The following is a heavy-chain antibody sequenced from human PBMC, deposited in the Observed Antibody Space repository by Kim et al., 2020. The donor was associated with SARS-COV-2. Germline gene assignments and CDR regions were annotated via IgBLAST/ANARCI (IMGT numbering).Heavy chain of an antibody. CDR2: SRNRDHSDIT. Sequence: GGSLRLSCVVSGFIFSDHYIDWVRQAPGEGLEWVGRSRNRDHSDITEYAASVKGRFTIVRADSKNSMYLQMNSLKTEDTALYHCTKGSSGLQIYAFDIWGQGTMVTVSS. J-gene: IGHJ3*02. CDR3: TKGSSGLQIYAFDI. V-gene: IGHV3-72*01. CDR1: GFIFSDHY. D-gene: IGHD6-25*01.